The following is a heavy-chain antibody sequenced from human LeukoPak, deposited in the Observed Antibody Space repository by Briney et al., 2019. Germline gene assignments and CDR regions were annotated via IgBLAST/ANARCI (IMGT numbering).Heavy chain of an antibody. CDR1: GFTFSSYA. CDR2: ISGSGGST. D-gene: IGHD6-19*01. Sequence: TGGSLRLSCAASGFTFSSYAMSWVRQAPGKGLEWVSAISGSGGSTYYADSVKGRFTISRNNSKNTLYLQMNSLRAEDTAVYYCANLGIAVANWFDPWGQGTLVTVSS. CDR3: ANLGIAVANWFDP. J-gene: IGHJ5*02. V-gene: IGHV3-23*01.